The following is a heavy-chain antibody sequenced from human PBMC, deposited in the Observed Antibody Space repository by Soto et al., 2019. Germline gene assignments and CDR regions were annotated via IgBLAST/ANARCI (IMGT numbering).Heavy chain of an antibody. CDR2: IYYSGST. Sequence: PSETLSLTCTVSGGSVSSGSYYWSWIRQPPGKGLEWIGYIYYSGSTNYNPSLKSRVTISVDTSKNQFSLKLSSVTAADTAVYYCTREYYYDSRGYYYRVFDYWGQGTLVTVSS. V-gene: IGHV4-61*01. D-gene: IGHD3-22*01. CDR3: TREYYYDSRGYYYRVFDY. J-gene: IGHJ4*02. CDR1: GGSVSSGSYY.